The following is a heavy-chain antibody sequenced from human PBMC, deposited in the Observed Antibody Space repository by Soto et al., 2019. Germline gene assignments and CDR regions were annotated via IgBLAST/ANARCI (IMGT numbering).Heavy chain of an antibody. CDR3: EVTTGY. V-gene: IGHV1-8*02. J-gene: IGHJ4*02. Sequence: QVQVVQSRAEVKKPGASVRVSCKTSAYTFTDYDINWVRRAAGQGIEYMGWMSPDSGNTGYSQQFQGRVTMTSNTSTSTAYMELSSLTSEDTAVYNCEVTTGYWGQGTMVTVSS. D-gene: IGHD1-1*01. CDR1: AYTFTDYD. CDR2: MSPDSGNT.